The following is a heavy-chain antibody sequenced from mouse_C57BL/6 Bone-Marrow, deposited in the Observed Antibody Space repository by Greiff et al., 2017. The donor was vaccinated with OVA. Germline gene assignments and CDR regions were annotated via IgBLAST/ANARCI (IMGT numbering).Heavy chain of an antibody. CDR1: GFTFSSYA. V-gene: IGHV5-4*01. CDR3: ARLTTVVAIYAMDY. J-gene: IGHJ4*01. CDR2: ISDGGSYT. Sequence: EVQLVESGGGLVKPGGSLKLSCAASGFTFSSYAMSWVRQTPEKRLEWVATISDGGSYTYSPDTVKGRFTISRENAKNNLYLQMSHLKSEDTAMYYCARLTTVVAIYAMDYWGQGTSVTVSS. D-gene: IGHD1-1*01.